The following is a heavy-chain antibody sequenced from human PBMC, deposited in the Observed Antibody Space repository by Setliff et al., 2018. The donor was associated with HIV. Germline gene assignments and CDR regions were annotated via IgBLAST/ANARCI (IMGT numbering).Heavy chain of an antibody. CDR1: GYTFSSYW. CDR2: IQQHGSEI. CDR3: VRDIGFNLYDH. J-gene: IGHJ4*02. Sequence: PGGSLRLSCAASGYTFSSYWMAWVRQCPGKGLEWVANIQQHGSEIHYVASVEGRFTISRDNAKNSLYLQMNSLRAEDTAVYYCVRDIGFNLYDHWGQGTPVTVSS. V-gene: IGHV3-7*05. D-gene: IGHD2-2*02.